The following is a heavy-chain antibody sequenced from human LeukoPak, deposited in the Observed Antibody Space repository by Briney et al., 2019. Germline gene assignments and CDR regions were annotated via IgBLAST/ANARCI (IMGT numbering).Heavy chain of an antibody. Sequence: SVKVSCKASGGTFSSYAISWVRQAPGQGLEWMGRIIPILGIANYAQKFQGRVTITADKSTSTAYMELSSLRSEDTAVYYCARGNRDDYVWGTQVYYFDYWGQGTLVTVSS. CDR1: GGTFSSYA. D-gene: IGHD3-16*01. CDR3: ARGNRDDYVWGTQVYYFDY. V-gene: IGHV1-69*04. CDR2: IIPILGIA. J-gene: IGHJ4*02.